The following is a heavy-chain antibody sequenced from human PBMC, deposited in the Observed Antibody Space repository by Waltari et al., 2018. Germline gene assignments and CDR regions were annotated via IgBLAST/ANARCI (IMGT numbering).Heavy chain of an antibody. J-gene: IGHJ5*02. Sequence: QLQLQESAPGLLRPSETLSLTCTAAARSISCTTDSWGWIRQPPGKGLEWIGSIHHTGSIYYNPSLKTRVTISADTSRQHLSLKLRSVTAADTALYYCARSVAARRINWFDPWGQGTLVTVSS. CDR3: ARSVAARRINWFDP. V-gene: IGHV4-39*02. CDR2: IHHTGSI. CDR1: ARSISCTTDS. D-gene: IGHD6-6*01.